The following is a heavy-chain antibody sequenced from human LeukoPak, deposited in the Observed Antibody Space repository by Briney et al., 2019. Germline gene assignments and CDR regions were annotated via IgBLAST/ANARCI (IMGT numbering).Heavy chain of an antibody. J-gene: IGHJ4*02. Sequence: SGTLSLTCTVSGGSISSYYWSWIRQPPGKGLEWIGSIYYSGSTYYNPSLKSGVTIAVDTSENQFSLKLSSVTAADTAVYYCARLGQWLVRGYFDYWGQGILVTVSS. V-gene: IGHV4-59*08. CDR1: GGSISSYY. CDR3: ARLGQWLVRGYFDY. D-gene: IGHD6-19*01. CDR2: IYYSGST.